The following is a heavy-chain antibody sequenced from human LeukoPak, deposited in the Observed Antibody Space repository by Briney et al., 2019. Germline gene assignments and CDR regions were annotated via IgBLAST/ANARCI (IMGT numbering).Heavy chain of an antibody. J-gene: IGHJ4*02. CDR1: GFTFSHAW. CDR2: FKSEVDVGTT. D-gene: IGHD2-15*01. CDR3: NTIRRFCGGRSCLGY. Sequence: GGALRLSCAVPGFTFSHAWISWVRQAPAKGLEWVGRFKSEVDVGTTDYAAPVKGRFTIARDDSKNTLYLQMNSLKSEDTAVYYCNTIRRFCGGRSCLGYWGQGTLVTVSS. V-gene: IGHV3-15*01.